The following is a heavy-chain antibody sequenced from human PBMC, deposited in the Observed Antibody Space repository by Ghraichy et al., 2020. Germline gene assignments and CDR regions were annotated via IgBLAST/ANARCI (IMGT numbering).Heavy chain of an antibody. CDR3: ARRTVTTSGENFDY. CDR2: VYHDGST. Sequence: ETLSLSCTVSGGSISISNNYWTWIRQPPGKGLEWIGYVYHDGSTNYNPSLKSRVTISIDTSRNQFSLRLSSVTAADTAVYYCARRTVTTSGENFDYWGQGALVTVSS. V-gene: IGHV4-61*05. D-gene: IGHD4-17*01. J-gene: IGHJ4*02. CDR1: GGSISISNNY.